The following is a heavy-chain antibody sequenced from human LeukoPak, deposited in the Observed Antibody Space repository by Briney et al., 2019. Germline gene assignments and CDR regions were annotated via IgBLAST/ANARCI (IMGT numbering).Heavy chain of an antibody. V-gene: IGHV3-53*05. Sequence: LPGGSLRLSCAASGFTVSGNYMSWVRQAPGKGLEWVSVIYSGGSTFYSDSVKGRFTISRDNSKNTLYLQMNSLRAEDTAVYYCAKARGGDSGAFDYWGQGTLVTVSS. D-gene: IGHD6-19*01. CDR3: AKARGGDSGAFDY. J-gene: IGHJ4*02. CDR1: GFTVSGNY. CDR2: IYSGGST.